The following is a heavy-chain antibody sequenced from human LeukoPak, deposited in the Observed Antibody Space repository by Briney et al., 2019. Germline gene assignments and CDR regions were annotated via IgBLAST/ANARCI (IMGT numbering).Heavy chain of an antibody. J-gene: IGHJ6*02. V-gene: IGHV3-23*01. CDR1: GFTFSSYA. CDR3: AKDTAMAPASHYYYGMDV. D-gene: IGHD5-18*01. CDR2: ISGSGGST. Sequence: PGGSLRLSCAASGFTFSSYAMSWVRQAPGKGLEWVSAISGSGGSTYYADSVKGRFTISRDNSKNTLYLQMNSLRVEDTAVYYCAKDTAMAPASHYYYGMDVWGQGTTVTVSS.